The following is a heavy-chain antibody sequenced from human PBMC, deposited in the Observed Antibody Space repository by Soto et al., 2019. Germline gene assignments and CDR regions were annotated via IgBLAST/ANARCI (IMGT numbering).Heavy chain of an antibody. V-gene: IGHV1-8*01. Sequence: ASVKVSCKASGYTFTSYDINWVRQATGQGLEWMGGMNPNSGNTGYAQKFQGRVTITRDTSIGTAYMELSSLRSGDTAVYYCARALFGRIDSWGQGTLVTVPS. CDR2: MNPNSGNT. J-gene: IGHJ4*02. CDR3: ARALFGRIDS. D-gene: IGHD3-10*02. CDR1: GYTFTSYD.